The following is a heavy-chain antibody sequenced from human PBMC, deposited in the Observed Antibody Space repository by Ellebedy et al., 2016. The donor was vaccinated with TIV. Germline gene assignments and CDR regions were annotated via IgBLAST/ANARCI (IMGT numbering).Heavy chain of an antibody. J-gene: IGHJ3*01. CDR3: AKVGGTKVTTHLPGHDGFDL. CDR1: GFTFSSYG. Sequence: GESLKISCAASGFTFSSYGMHWARQAPGKGLERVAVISSDGSNKYYADSVKGRFTISRDNSKNTLYLQMNSLRSEDTAVYYCAKVGGTKVTTHLPGHDGFDLWGPGTMVTVS. D-gene: IGHD4-17*01. CDR2: ISSDGSNK. V-gene: IGHV3-30*18.